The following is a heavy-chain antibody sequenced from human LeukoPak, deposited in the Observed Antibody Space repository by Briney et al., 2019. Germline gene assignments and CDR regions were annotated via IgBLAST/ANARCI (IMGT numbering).Heavy chain of an antibody. Sequence: SETLSLTCAVYGGSFSGYYWSWIRQPPGKGLEWIGYIYYSGSTNYNPSLKSRVTISVDTSKNQFSLKLSSVTAADTAVYYCARWLQPHFDYWGQGTLVTVSS. D-gene: IGHD5-24*01. CDR2: IYYSGST. V-gene: IGHV4-59*01. CDR3: ARWLQPHFDY. J-gene: IGHJ4*02. CDR1: GGSFSGYY.